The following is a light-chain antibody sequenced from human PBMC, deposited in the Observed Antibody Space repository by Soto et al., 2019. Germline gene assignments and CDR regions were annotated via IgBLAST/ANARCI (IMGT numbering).Light chain of an antibody. CDR1: QSVTSSY. CDR2: GAS. V-gene: IGKV3-20*01. CDR3: QQYHSSPWT. Sequence: EIVLTQSPGTLSLSPGERATLSCRASQSVTSSYLVWYQQKPGQAPRLLIYGASSRATGIPDRFSGSGSGTDCALTISRLEPEDFAVYYCQQYHSSPWTFGQGTKVEIK. J-gene: IGKJ1*01.